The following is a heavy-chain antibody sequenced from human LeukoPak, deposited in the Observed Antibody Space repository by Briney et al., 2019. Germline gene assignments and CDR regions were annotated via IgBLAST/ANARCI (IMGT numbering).Heavy chain of an antibody. V-gene: IGHV4-38-2*02. CDR3: AREENQDFDY. J-gene: IGHJ4*02. CDR1: GYSISSGYY. Sequence: PSETLSLTCTVSGYSISSGYYWGWIRQPPGKGLEWIGSIYHSGSTYYNPSLKSRVTISVDTSKNQFSLKLSSVTAADTAVYYCAREENQDFDYWGQGTLVTVSS. CDR2: IYHSGST.